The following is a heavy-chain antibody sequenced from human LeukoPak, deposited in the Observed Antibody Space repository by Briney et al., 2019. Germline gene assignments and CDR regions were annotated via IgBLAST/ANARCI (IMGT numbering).Heavy chain of an antibody. CDR2: IYSGGST. Sequence: GGSLRLSCAASGFTVSSNYMSWVRQAPGKGLEWVSFIYSGGSTYYADSVKGRFTISRHNSKNTLYLQMNSLRAEDTAVYYCARGGTYYYDSSGYYYFDYWGQGTLVTVSS. CDR3: ARGGTYYYDSSGYYYFDY. CDR1: GFTVSSNY. D-gene: IGHD3-22*01. V-gene: IGHV3-53*04. J-gene: IGHJ4*02.